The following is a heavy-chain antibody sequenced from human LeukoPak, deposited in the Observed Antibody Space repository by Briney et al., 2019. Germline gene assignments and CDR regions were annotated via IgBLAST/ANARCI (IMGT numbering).Heavy chain of an antibody. V-gene: IGHV4-34*01. D-gene: IGHD6-19*01. CDR2: INHSGST. Sequence: PSETLSLTCAVYGGSFRGYYRSWIRQPPGKGREWVGEINHSGSTNYNPSLKSRVTISVDTSKNQFSLKLSSVTAADTAVYYCARTRSSGYDAFDIWGQGTMVTVPS. J-gene: IGHJ3*02. CDR3: ARTRSSGYDAFDI. CDR1: GGSFRGYY.